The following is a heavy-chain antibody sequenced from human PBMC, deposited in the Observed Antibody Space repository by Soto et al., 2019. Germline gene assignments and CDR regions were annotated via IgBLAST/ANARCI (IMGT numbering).Heavy chain of an antibody. Sequence: QVQLVESGGGVVQPGRSLRLACAASGFTLTPYSMHWVRQAPGKGLEWVAVILYDGINEFYADSVKGRFSISRDISKNTLYLQMNMPRAEDTAMYYCAREDNEYIDYGAFDIWGQWTMVTVSS. CDR2: ILYDGINE. J-gene: IGHJ3*02. CDR3: AREDNEYIDYGAFDI. D-gene: IGHD3-10*01. V-gene: IGHV3-30-3*01. CDR1: GFTLTPYS.